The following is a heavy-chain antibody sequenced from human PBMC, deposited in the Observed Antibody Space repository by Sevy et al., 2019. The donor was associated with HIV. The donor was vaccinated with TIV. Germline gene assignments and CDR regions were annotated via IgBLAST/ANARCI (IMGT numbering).Heavy chain of an antibody. J-gene: IGHJ4*02. CDR1: GFTFSSYS. CDR2: INQDGSEM. CDR3: ARRYFDL. Sequence: GGSLRLSCAASGFTFSSYSMNWVRQVPGKGPEWVANINQDGSEMYYVDSVKGRFTISRDNAESALYLQMHGLRAEDAATYFCARRYFDLWGQGTVVTVSS. V-gene: IGHV3-7*01.